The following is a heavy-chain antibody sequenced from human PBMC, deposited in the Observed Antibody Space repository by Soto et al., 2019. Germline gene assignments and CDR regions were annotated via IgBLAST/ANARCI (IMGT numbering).Heavy chain of an antibody. D-gene: IGHD2-2*01. Sequence: GGSLRLSCGASGLTFRSYAMSWVRQDTGKGLEWVSAISGSGGSTYYADSVKGRFTISRDNSKNTLYLQMNYLRADDTAVYYCAKDVCISTSCPKWFDPWGQGTLVTVSS. CDR3: AKDVCISTSCPKWFDP. CDR2: ISGSGGST. J-gene: IGHJ5*02. V-gene: IGHV3-23*01. CDR1: GLTFRSYA.